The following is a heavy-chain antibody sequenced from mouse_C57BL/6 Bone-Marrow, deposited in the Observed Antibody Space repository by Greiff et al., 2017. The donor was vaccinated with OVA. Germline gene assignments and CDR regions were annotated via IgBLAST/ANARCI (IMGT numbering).Heavy chain of an antibody. V-gene: IGHV5-12*01. D-gene: IGHD1-1*02. Sequence: EVQLVESGGGLVPPGGSLTLSCAASGFTFGDYYMYWVRQTPEERLGWVAYISNGGSSNYYPDTVKGRFTISRDDANNNLYLPMSLLTSEDTAMYYCARHAGGPFWYFDVWGTGTTVTVSS. J-gene: IGHJ1*03. CDR2: ISNGGSSN. CDR3: ARHAGGPFWYFDV. CDR1: GFTFGDYY.